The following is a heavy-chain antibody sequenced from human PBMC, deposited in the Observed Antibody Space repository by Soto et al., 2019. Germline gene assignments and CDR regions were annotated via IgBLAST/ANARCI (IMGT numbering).Heavy chain of an antibody. J-gene: IGHJ6*02. V-gene: IGHV1-69*01. Sequence: VKVSFQGFGGPLRSYAINWGGQAPGQGLEWMGGIIPIFGTANYAQKFQGRVTITADESTSTAYMELSSLRSEDTAVYYCACKASSSGMDVWGQGTTVTVSS. D-gene: IGHD6-6*01. CDR2: IIPIFGTA. CDR3: ACKASSSGMDV. CDR1: GGPLRSYA.